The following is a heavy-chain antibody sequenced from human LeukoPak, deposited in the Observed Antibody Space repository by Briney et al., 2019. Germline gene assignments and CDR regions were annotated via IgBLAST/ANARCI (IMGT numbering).Heavy chain of an antibody. V-gene: IGHV3-7*01. CDR3: ARGYSSSWYGDAFDI. Sequence: PGGSLRLSCEGSAFIFSGHWMNWVRQTPGKGLEWVASIKEDGSERQYVDSVKGRFTISRDNAKNSLYLQMNSLRAEDTAVYYCARGYSSSWYGDAFDIWGQGTMVTVSS. J-gene: IGHJ3*02. D-gene: IGHD6-13*01. CDR2: IKEDGSER. CDR1: AFIFSGHW.